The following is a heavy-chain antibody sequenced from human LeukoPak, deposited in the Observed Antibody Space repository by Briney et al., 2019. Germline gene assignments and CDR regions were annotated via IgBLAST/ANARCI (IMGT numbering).Heavy chain of an antibody. D-gene: IGHD3-22*01. V-gene: IGHV3-21*01. J-gene: IGHJ3*02. Sequence: GGSLRLSCAASGFTFSGYSMNWVRQAPGKGLEWVSSISSSSSYIYYADSVKGRFTISRDNAKNSLYLQMNSLRAEDTAVYYCARAVDYYDSSQHAFDIWGQGTIVTVPS. CDR2: ISSSSSYI. CDR1: GFTFSGYS. CDR3: ARAVDYYDSSQHAFDI.